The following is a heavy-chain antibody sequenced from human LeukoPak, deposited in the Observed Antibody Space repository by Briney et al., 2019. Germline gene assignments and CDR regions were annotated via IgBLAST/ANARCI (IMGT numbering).Heavy chain of an antibody. CDR3: ATLGEYYDSSGYYYN. J-gene: IGHJ4*02. CDR2: IYNSGTT. D-gene: IGHD3-22*01. Sequence: SETLSLTCAVSGGSIRNSSFYWGWIRQPPGKGLEWIASIYNSGTTNYNPSLKSRVTISVDTSKNQFSLKLTSVTAADTAVYYCATLGEYYDSSGYYYNWGQGTLVTVSS. V-gene: IGHV4-39*07. CDR1: GGSIRNSSFY.